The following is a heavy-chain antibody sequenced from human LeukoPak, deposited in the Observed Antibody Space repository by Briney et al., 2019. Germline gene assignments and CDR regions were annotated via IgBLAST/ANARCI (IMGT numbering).Heavy chain of an antibody. J-gene: IGHJ4*02. CDR1: VGSISGYY. D-gene: IGHD6-19*01. CDR2: IYSSGST. V-gene: IGHV4-4*09. Sequence: SETLSLTCTVSVGSISGYYWSWIRQPPGKGLEWIGYIYSSGSTTYNSSLKSRVTISVDTSKNQFSLKLSSVTAADTAVYYCARRAVAENSFDYWGQGTLVTVSS. CDR3: ARRAVAENSFDY.